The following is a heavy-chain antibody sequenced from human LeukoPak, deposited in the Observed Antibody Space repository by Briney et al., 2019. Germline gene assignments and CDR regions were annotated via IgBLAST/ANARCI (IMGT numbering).Heavy chain of an antibody. CDR2: ISWNSGSI. D-gene: IGHD1-26*01. CDR3: AKDMGPPGASAFDI. V-gene: IGHV3-9*01. J-gene: IGHJ3*02. CDR1: GFTFDDYA. Sequence: GGSLRLSCAASGFTFDDYAMHWVRQAPGKGLEWVSGISWNSGSIGYADSVKGRFTISRDNAKNSLYLQMSSLRAEDTALYYCAKDMGPPGASAFDIWGQGTMVTVSS.